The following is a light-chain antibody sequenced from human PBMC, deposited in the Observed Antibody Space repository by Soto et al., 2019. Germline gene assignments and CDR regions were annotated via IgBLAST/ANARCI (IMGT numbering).Light chain of an antibody. CDR2: DVS. V-gene: IGLV2-11*01. Sequence: QSALTQPRSVSGSPGQSVTISCTGTISDVGGYNFVSWYQQYPGKAPKLIIYDVSKRPSGVPDRFSGSKSGNTASLTISGLQAEDEADYYCCSFAGTGTQYVFGTGTKLTVL. CDR3: CSFAGTGTQYV. J-gene: IGLJ1*01. CDR1: ISDVGGYNF.